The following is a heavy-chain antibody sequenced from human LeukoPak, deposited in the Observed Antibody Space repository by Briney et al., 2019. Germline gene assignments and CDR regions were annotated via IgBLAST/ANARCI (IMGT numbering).Heavy chain of an antibody. D-gene: IGHD5-12*01. CDR1: GGTFSSYA. J-gene: IGHJ4*02. CDR2: IIPILGIA. Sequence: GASVKVSCKASGGTFSSYAISWVRQAPGQGLEWMGRIIPILGIANYAQKFQGRVTITADKSTSTAYMELSSLRSEDTAVYYCGKGTYSGYQPLDYWGQGALVTVSS. V-gene: IGHV1-69*04. CDR3: GKGTYSGYQPLDY.